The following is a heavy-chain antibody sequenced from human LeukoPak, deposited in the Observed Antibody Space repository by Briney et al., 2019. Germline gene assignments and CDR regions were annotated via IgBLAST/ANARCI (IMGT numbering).Heavy chain of an antibody. Sequence: GGSLRLSCAASGFTFSSYEMNWVRQAPGKGLEWVSFISSSSSYIYYADSVKGRFTISRDNAKNSLYLQMNSLRAEDTAVYYCARDPTSSGSHFDYWGQGTLVTVSS. D-gene: IGHD6-19*01. CDR2: ISSSSSYI. J-gene: IGHJ4*02. CDR1: GFTFSSYE. CDR3: ARDPTSSGSHFDY. V-gene: IGHV3-21*05.